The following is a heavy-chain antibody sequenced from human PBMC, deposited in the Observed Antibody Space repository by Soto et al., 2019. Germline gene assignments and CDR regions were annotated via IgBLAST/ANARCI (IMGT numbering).Heavy chain of an antibody. CDR3: AHRRAYCSGGSCYSIWFDP. Sequence: QITLKESGPTLVKPTQTLTLTCTFSGFSLSTSGVGVGWIRQPPGKALEWLALIYWDDDKRYSPSLKSRLTIIKDTXXSXVXXTMTNMDPVDTATYYCAHRRAYCSGGSCYSIWFDPWGQGTLVTVSS. CDR2: IYWDDDK. V-gene: IGHV2-5*02. D-gene: IGHD2-15*01. CDR1: GFSLSTSGVG. J-gene: IGHJ5*02.